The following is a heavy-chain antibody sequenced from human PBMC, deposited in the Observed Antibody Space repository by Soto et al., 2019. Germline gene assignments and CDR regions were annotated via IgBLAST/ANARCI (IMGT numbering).Heavy chain of an antibody. CDR1: GGSISSSNW. CDR2: IYHSGST. V-gene: IGHV4-4*02. D-gene: IGHD6-19*01. Sequence: PSETLSLTCAVSGGSISSSNWWRWVRQLPGKGLEWIGEIYHSGSTNYNPSLKSRVTISVDKSKNQFSLKLSSVTAADTAVYYCARAYSSDLDYYYGMDVWGQGTTVTVS. CDR3: ARAYSSDLDYYYGMDV. J-gene: IGHJ6*02.